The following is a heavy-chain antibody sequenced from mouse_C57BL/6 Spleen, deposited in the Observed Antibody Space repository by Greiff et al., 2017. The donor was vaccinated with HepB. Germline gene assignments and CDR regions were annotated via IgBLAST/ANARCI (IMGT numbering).Heavy chain of an antibody. D-gene: IGHD3-2*02. V-gene: IGHV3-1*01. CDR3: ARDGLRSSGIAY. CDR1: GYSITSGYD. J-gene: IGHJ3*01. Sequence: EVKLVESGPGMVKPSQSLSLTCTVTGYSITSGYDWHWIRHFPGNKLEWMGYISYSGSTNYNPSLKSRISITHDTSKNHFFLKLNSVTTEDTATYYCARDGLRSSGIAYWGQGTLVTVSA. CDR2: ISYSGST.